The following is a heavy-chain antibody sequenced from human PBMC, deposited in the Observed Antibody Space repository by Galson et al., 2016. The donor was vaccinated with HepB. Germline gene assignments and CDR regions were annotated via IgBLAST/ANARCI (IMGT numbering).Heavy chain of an antibody. Sequence: CAISGDSVSTNSAAWNWIRQSPSSGLKWLGRTYYSPKWFNDYAVSVRSRITINLDTSRNQFSLQLNSVTPEDTAVYYCARGWLRLGFDYWGQGTLVTVSS. D-gene: IGHD5-12*01. J-gene: IGHJ4*02. CDR3: ARGWLRLGFDY. CDR2: TYYSPKWFN. CDR1: GDSVSTNSAA. V-gene: IGHV6-1*01.